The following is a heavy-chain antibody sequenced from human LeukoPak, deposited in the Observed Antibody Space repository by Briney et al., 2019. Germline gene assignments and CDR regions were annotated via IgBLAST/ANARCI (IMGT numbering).Heavy chain of an antibody. Sequence: GASVKVSCKTSGYTFTGNYMHWVRQAPGQGLEWMGWINPKSGDTKYAQEFQGRVTVTRDTSSSTSYLELSRLRSDDTAIYCCARSQHNTFDPWGRGTLVTVTS. CDR1: GYTFTGNY. D-gene: IGHD1-1*01. CDR2: INPKSGDT. V-gene: IGHV1-2*02. CDR3: ARSQHNTFDP. J-gene: IGHJ5*02.